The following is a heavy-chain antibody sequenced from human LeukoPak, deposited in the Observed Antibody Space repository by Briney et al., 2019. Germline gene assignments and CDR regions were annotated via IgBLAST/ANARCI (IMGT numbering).Heavy chain of an antibody. CDR1: GFPFGTYW. CDR3: SREFHP. Sequence: GGSLRLSCEGSGFPFGTYWIAWVRQAPGKGLEWVASIKHDGREEHYVDSIKGRFTISRDNGKNSVYLQMNNLRVEGTAMYYCSREFHPWGQGTLVIVSS. CDR2: IKHDGREE. J-gene: IGHJ5*02. V-gene: IGHV3-7*01.